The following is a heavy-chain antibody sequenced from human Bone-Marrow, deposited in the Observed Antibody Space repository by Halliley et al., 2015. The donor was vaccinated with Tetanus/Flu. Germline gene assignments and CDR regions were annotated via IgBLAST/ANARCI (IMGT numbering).Heavy chain of an antibody. Sequence: IVQIDPRGDSRYTPPLKIRVTLSVATSKNQISLNLSSVTAADTAIYYCAKEGRGTKGVDVWGQGTMVTVSS. V-gene: IGHV4-4*06. J-gene: IGHJ6*02. CDR3: AKEGRGTKGVDV. D-gene: IGHD2-8*01. CDR2: IDPRGDS.